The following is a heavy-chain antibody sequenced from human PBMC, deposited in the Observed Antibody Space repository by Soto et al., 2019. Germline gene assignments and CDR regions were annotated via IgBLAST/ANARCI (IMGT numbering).Heavy chain of an antibody. CDR2: ISYDGSNK. CDR3: ARSGVMGTSPYGMDV. CDR1: GFSFSSYA. V-gene: IGHV3-30-3*01. Sequence: QVQLVESGGGVVQPGRSLRLSCAASGFSFSSYAMHWVRQAPGKGLEWVAVISYDGSNKYYADSVKGRFTISRDNSKNTLFLQMNSLRAEDTAVYYCARSGVMGTSPYGMDVWGQGTTVTVSS. J-gene: IGHJ6*02. D-gene: IGHD2-2*01.